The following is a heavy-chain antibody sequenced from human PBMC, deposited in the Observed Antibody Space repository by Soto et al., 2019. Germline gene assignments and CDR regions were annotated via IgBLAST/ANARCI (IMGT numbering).Heavy chain of an antibody. J-gene: IGHJ4*02. Sequence: ASVKVSCKAPGYTFTTYDISWVRQATGQGLEWMGWMNPYSGNTGYAQKFQGRVTVTRNTSISTVYMELSGLRPDDPAVYYCARRKERSGPHYFDYWGQGSQVTVSS. D-gene: IGHD6-25*01. CDR3: ARRKERSGPHYFDY. CDR1: GYTFTTYD. V-gene: IGHV1-8*01. CDR2: MNPYSGNT.